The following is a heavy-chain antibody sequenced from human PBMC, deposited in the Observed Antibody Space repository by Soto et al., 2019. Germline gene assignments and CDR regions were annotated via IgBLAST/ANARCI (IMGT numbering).Heavy chain of an antibody. V-gene: IGHV3-23*01. CDR1: GFTFNNYA. Sequence: EVQLLDSGGGLVQPGGSLRLSCAASGFTFNNYAMNWVRQAPGKGLEWVATISGAGGSTYYADSVKGRFTISRDNSKNTLYLHMNSLRVEDTGVYYCAKDRLGGNFDYWGQGPQVTVSS. CDR3: AKDRLGGNFDY. J-gene: IGHJ4*02. CDR2: ISGAGGST.